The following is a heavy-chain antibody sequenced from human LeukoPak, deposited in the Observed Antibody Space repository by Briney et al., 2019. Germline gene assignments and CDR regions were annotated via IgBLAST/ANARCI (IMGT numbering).Heavy chain of an antibody. Sequence: PGGSLRLSCAASGFTLDDYGMSWVRQAPGKGLEWVSGINWNGGSTGYADSVKGRFTISRDNAKNSLYLQMNSLRAEDTAVYYCARDRRTTVTTYFDYWGQGTLVTVSS. CDR3: ARDRRTTVTTYFDY. CDR2: INWNGGST. CDR1: GFTLDDYG. J-gene: IGHJ4*02. V-gene: IGHV3-20*04. D-gene: IGHD4-11*01.